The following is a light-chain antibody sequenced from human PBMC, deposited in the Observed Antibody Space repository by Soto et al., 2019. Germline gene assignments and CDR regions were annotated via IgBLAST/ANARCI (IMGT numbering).Light chain of an antibody. CDR1: QSVSSNY. CDR2: GAS. V-gene: IGKV3-20*01. J-gene: IGKJ1*01. Sequence: ESGFTWSPSTQTLSPGERVTLPYRTSQSVSSNYLAWYQQKPGQAPRLLIYGASSRATGIPDRFSGSGSGTDFTLTISRLEPEDFAVYYCQQYGISPGTFGQETKVDIK. CDR3: QQYGISPGT.